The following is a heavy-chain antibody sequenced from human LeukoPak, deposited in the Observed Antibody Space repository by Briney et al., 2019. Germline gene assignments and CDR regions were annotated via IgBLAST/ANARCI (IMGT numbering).Heavy chain of an antibody. CDR1: GFTFSSYA. Sequence: GGSLRLSCAASGFTFSSYAMHWVRQAPGKGLEWVGVISYDGSNKYYADSVKGRFTISRDNSKNTLYLQMNSLRAEDTAVYYCAREGGSGWNHDAFDIWGQGTMVTVSS. J-gene: IGHJ3*02. D-gene: IGHD6-19*01. CDR2: ISYDGSNK. V-gene: IGHV3-30*01. CDR3: AREGGSGWNHDAFDI.